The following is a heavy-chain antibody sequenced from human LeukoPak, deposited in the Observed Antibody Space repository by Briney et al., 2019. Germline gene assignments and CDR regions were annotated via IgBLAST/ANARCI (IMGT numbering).Heavy chain of an antibody. CDR2: IYYSGST. V-gene: IGHV4-59*01. J-gene: IGHJ4*02. CDR3: ARSGSWAGTLDY. D-gene: IGHD6-19*01. Sequence: SETLSLTCTVSGGSINSYYWSWIRQPPGKGLEWIGYIYYSGSTNYNPSLKSRVTISVDTSKNQFSLKLSSVTAADTAMYCCARSGSWAGTLDYWGRGTLVTVSS. CDR1: GGSINSYY.